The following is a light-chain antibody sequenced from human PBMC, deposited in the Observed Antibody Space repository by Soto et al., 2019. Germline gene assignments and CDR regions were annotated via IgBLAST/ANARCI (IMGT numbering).Light chain of an antibody. J-gene: IGKJ5*01. CDR1: QGVTTN. CDR3: QQYNHWPFS. V-gene: IGKV3-15*01. CDR2: DVS. Sequence: EIRMTQSPGTLSVSPGERATLSCRAAQGVTTNFDWYQQKSGQSPRLLIYDVSNRATGVPARFSVSGYETAGTLTLSGLRSENSEVYFCQQYNHWPFSFGQGTRLEIK.